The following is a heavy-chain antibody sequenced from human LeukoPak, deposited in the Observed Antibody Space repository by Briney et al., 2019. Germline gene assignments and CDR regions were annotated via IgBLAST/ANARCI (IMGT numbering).Heavy chain of an antibody. J-gene: IGHJ3*02. D-gene: IGHD2-2*01. V-gene: IGHV3-21*01. Sequence: ADSVKGRFTISRDNAKNSLYLQMNSLRAEDTAVYYCARDGDCSSTSCPTAGPNNDAFDIWGQGTMVTVSS. CDR3: ARDGDCSSTSCPTAGPNNDAFDI.